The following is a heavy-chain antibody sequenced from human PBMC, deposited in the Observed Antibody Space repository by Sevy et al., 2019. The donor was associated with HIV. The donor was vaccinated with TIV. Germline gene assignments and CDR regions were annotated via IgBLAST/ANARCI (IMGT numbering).Heavy chain of an antibody. J-gene: IGHJ4*02. CDR1: GFTFGDYC. V-gene: IGHV3-49*04. CDR3: TRWKAAQSIFDY. D-gene: IGHD6-13*01. Sequence: GGSLRLSCTASGFTFGDYCMSWVRQAPGKGLEWVSFLKSDVYGGTVDDAASVRGSFVISRDASKTIAYLQMNDLKTEDTGVYYCTRWKAAQSIFDYWGQGALATVSS. CDR2: LKSDVYGGTV.